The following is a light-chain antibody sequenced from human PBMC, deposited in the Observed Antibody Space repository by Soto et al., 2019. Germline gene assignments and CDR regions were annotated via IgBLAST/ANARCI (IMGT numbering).Light chain of an antibody. CDR2: GTN. Sequence: QAVVTQEPSLTVSPGGTVTLTCASSTGAVTSGHYPNWLQQKPGQAPRSLIYGTNVRQSWTPARFSGSLLGGKAALTLSSVQPEDEADYFCLIYYDRVHIFGSGTKLTVL. J-gene: IGLJ1*01. CDR3: LIYYDRVHI. V-gene: IGLV7-43*01. CDR1: TGAVTSGHY.